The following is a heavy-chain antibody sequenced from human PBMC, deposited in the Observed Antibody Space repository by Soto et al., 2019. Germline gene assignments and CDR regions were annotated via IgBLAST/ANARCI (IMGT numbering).Heavy chain of an antibody. CDR1: GFTFSTYV. Sequence: QVQLVESGGGVVQPGRSLRLSCAASGFTFSTYVMHWVRQAPGKGLEWVAVVSYDGNKKYYADSVKGRFSISRDNSKNMLYLEMNSLRAEDTAVYYCARDWAKYEWELERLDYWGQGTLVTVSS. CDR2: VSYDGNKK. J-gene: IGHJ4*02. V-gene: IGHV3-30-3*01. CDR3: ARDWAKYEWELERLDY. D-gene: IGHD1-26*01.